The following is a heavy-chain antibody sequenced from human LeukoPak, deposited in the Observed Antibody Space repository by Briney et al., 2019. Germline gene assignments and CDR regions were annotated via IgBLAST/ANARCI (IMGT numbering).Heavy chain of an antibody. J-gene: IGHJ4*02. V-gene: IGHV3-15*01. CDR3: ATGGHYFGL. CDR1: GFIFSDAL. D-gene: IGHD3-16*01. Sequence: GRSLRLSCAASGFIFSDALMSWVRQAAGKGLEWLGRIKRQSDGGTSDYAAPVKGRITVSRDDSRNTLFLQMNSLKSEDIAVYYCATGGHYFGLWGQGTLVTVSS. CDR2: IKRQSDGGTS.